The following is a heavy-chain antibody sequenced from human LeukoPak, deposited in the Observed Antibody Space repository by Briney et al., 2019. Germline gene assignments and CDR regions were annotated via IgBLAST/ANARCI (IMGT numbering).Heavy chain of an antibody. Sequence: SETLSLTCTVSGGSISSSSYYWGWIRQPPGKGLQWIGSIYYSGSTYYNPSLKSRVTISVDTSKNQFSLKLSSVTAADTAVYYCARHLYGYSSSYIDYWGQGTLVTVSS. J-gene: IGHJ4*02. CDR3: ARHLYGYSSSYIDY. CDR1: GGSISSSSYY. D-gene: IGHD5-18*01. CDR2: IYYSGST. V-gene: IGHV4-39*01.